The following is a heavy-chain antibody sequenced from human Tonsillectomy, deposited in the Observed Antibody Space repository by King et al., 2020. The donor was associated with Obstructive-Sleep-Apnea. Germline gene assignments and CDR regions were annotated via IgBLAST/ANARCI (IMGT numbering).Heavy chain of an antibody. CDR2: IYYSGST. V-gene: IGHV4-59*08. J-gene: IGHJ5*02. CDR1: GGSISSYY. CDR3: ARLDILTGYYASYNWFDP. D-gene: IGHD3-9*01. Sequence: QLQESGPGLVKPSETLSLTCTVSGGSISSYYWSWIRQPPGKGLEWIGHIYYSGSTNYNPSLKSRVTISGDTSKNQFSLKLSSVTAADTAVYYCARLDILTGYYASYNWFDPWGQGTLVTVSS.